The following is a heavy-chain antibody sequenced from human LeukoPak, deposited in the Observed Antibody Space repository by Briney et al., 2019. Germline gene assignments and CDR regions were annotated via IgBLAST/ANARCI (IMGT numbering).Heavy chain of an antibody. Sequence: SETLSRACTVSGGSISSSSYYWGWIRQTPGKGLEWIGSIYYSGSTYYNPSLKSRVTISVDTSKNQFSLKLSSVTAADTAVYYCARGRTGIFGVADDAFDIWGQGTMVTVSS. CDR2: IYYSGST. V-gene: IGHV4-39*07. D-gene: IGHD3-3*01. J-gene: IGHJ3*02. CDR3: ARGRTGIFGVADDAFDI. CDR1: GGSISSSSYY.